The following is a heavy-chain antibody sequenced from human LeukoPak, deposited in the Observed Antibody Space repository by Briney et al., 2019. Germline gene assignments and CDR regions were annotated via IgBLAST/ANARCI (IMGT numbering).Heavy chain of an antibody. V-gene: IGHV4-38-2*02. Sequence: PSETLSLTCTVSGYSISSGYYWGWIRQPPGKGLEWIGSIYHSGSTYYNPSLKSRVTISVDTSKNQFSLKLSSVTAADTAVYYCASSVTGYYYGSGSYLIPGWAFDYWGQETLVTVSS. CDR1: GYSISSGYY. D-gene: IGHD3-10*01. CDR3: ASSVTGYYYGSGSYLIPGWAFDY. CDR2: IYHSGST. J-gene: IGHJ4*02.